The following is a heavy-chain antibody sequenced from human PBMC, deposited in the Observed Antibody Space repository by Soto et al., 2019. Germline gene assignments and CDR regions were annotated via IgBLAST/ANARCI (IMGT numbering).Heavy chain of an antibody. CDR1: GVSISSSGYY. J-gene: IGHJ5*02. V-gene: IGHV4-31*03. CDR2: IYYSGGT. D-gene: IGHD2-21*02. CDR3: ARGTGGNSGRFDP. Sequence: QVQLQESGPGLVKPSQTLSLTCTVSGVSISSSGYYWTWIRQHPGKGLEWIGYIYYSGGTDYNPSLKSRLTISLDTSKNQFSLKLTSVTAADTAVYYCARGTGGNSGRFDPWGQGTLVTVSS.